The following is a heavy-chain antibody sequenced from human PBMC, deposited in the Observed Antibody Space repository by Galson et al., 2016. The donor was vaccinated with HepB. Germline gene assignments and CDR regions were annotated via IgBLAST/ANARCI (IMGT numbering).Heavy chain of an antibody. J-gene: IGHJ4*02. V-gene: IGHV3-23*01. D-gene: IGHD6-19*01. CDR2: VSGSGDGSGYTT. CDR3: ARDWDSSGWPVLFEY. CDR1: GFTFSSYA. Sequence: SLRLSCAASGFTFSSYAMSWVRQAPGKGLEWVSTVSGSGDGSGYTTYYAGSVEGRFTISRDNSKNTRYLQMNSLRAEDTAVYLCARDWDSSGWPVLFEYWGQGTLVTVSS.